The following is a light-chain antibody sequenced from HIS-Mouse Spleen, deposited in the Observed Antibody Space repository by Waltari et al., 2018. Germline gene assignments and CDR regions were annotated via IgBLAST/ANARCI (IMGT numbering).Light chain of an antibody. CDR3: SSYTSSSTLVV. CDR2: DVS. V-gene: IGLV2-14*03. CDR1: SSDVGGYNS. Sequence: QSALTQPASVSGSPGQSITISCTGTSSDVGGYNSVSWYQQHPVKSPKLMIYDVSNRASGVSKRFSCSKSGNTASLTISGLQAEDEADYYCSSYTSSSTLVVFGGGTKLTVL. J-gene: IGLJ2*01.